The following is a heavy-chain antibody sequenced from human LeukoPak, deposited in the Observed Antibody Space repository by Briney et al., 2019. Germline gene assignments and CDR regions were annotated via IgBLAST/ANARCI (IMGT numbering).Heavy chain of an antibody. CDR3: ARGEYYDYVWGSYRPPYYFDY. J-gene: IGHJ4*02. Sequence: GGSLRLSCAASGFTFSSYSMNWVRRAPGKGLEWVSSISSSSSYIYYADSVKGRFTISRDNAKNSLYLQMNSLRAEDTAVYYCARGEYYDYVWGSYRPPYYFDYWGQGTLVTVSS. D-gene: IGHD3-16*02. CDR1: GFTFSSYS. CDR2: ISSSSSYI. V-gene: IGHV3-21*01.